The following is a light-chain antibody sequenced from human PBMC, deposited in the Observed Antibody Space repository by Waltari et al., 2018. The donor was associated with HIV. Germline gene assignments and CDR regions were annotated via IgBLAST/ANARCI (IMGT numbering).Light chain of an antibody. CDR2: GAS. V-gene: IGKV3-20*01. Sequence: EIVMTQSPATLSVFPGDRATLSCRASQSVSSNLAWYQQKPGQAPRLLIYGASSRAAGVPDRFSGSASGADFTLTISRLEAEDSAVYFCHQYGTSPPWYTFGQGTKLQIK. CDR1: QSVSSN. CDR3: HQYGTSPPWYT. J-gene: IGKJ2*01.